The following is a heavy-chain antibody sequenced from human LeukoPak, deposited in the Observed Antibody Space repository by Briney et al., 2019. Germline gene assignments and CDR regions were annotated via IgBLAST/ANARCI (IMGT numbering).Heavy chain of an antibody. V-gene: IGHV1-8*01. J-gene: IGHJ6*03. CDR2: MSPNSGNT. D-gene: IGHD6-13*01. CDR3: AREGSSWLEYYYYYMDV. CDR1: GYTFTSYD. Sequence: GASVKVSCKASGYTFTSYDINWVRQATGQGLEWMGWMSPNSGNTGYAQKFQGRVTMTRNTSISTAYMELSSLRSEDTAVYYCAREGSSWLEYYYYYMDVWGKGTTVTISS.